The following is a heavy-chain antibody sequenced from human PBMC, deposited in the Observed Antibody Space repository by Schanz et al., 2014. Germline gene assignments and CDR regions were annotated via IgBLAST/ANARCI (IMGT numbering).Heavy chain of an antibody. CDR1: GYVFTAYY. Sequence: QGHLVQSGAEVKEPGASVQVSCKASGYVFTAYYMHWVRQAPGQGLEWMGYISGYNGNTNYAPKVQDRVTMTTDTSTSTAYMELRSLRSDDTAVYYCARGWGYDALTGYVFWGQGTLVTVSS. CDR2: ISGYNGNT. D-gene: IGHD3-9*01. CDR3: ARGWGYDALTGYVF. V-gene: IGHV1-18*04. J-gene: IGHJ4*02.